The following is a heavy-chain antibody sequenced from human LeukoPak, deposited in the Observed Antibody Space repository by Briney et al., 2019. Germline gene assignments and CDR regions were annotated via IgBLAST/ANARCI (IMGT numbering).Heavy chain of an antibody. CDR1: GLTLSSYW. CDR2: IDSFGSSA. D-gene: IGHD1-14*01. Sequence: GGSLRLSCAASGLTLSSYWMHWVRQAPGKGLVWVSRIDSFGSSAAYAEPVKGRFTVSRDNAKNTLYLQMNSLRAEDTALYYCARGPVHYYYYYMDAWGKGTTVTISS. J-gene: IGHJ6*03. CDR3: ARGPVHYYYYYMDA. V-gene: IGHV3-74*03.